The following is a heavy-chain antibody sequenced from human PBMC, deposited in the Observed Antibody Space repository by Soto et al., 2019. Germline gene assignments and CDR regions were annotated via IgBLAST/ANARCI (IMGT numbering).Heavy chain of an antibody. CDR1: GCTFRTHT. J-gene: IGHJ6*02. CDR3: VKGGEDITSPYGMDV. D-gene: IGHD3-16*01. Sequence: EVQLVESGGGLVKAGGALRLSCTASGCTFRTHTRLWVRQAPGKGLEGVSSISTGSTYLAYAHSVRSRFIISRDDAKDSAFLQMTSLKADDTAVYYCVKGGEDITSPYGMDVWGHGTTVTVSS. V-gene: IGHV3-21*02. CDR2: ISTGSTYL.